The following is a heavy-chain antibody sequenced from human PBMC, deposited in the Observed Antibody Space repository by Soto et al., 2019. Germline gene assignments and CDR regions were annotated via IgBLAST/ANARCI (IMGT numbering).Heavy chain of an antibody. CDR1: GFTFSSYS. Sequence: GGSLRLSCAASGFTFSSYSMNWVRQAPGKGLEWVSSISSSSSYIYYADSVKGRFTISRDNAKNSLYLQMNSLRAEDTAVYYCARDHVVAVAGSDYWGQGTLVTVSS. J-gene: IGHJ4*02. V-gene: IGHV3-21*01. D-gene: IGHD6-19*01. CDR2: ISSSSSYI. CDR3: ARDHVVAVAGSDY.